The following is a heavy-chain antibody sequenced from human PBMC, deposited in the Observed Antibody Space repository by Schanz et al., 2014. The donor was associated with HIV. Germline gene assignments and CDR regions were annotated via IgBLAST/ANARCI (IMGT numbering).Heavy chain of an antibody. V-gene: IGHV3-23*04. D-gene: IGHD3-16*01. CDR3: ARVANWDYYGMDV. Sequence: VQLVESGGGVVQPGRSLRLSCTASGFTFSTYAMSWVRQAPGKGLEWVSGMRGSDDSTFYADSVKGGFTISRDNSKNTLYFQMNSLRAEDTAIYYCARVANWDYYGMDVWGRGTTVIVSS. J-gene: IGHJ6*02. CDR1: GFTFSTYA. CDR2: MRGSDDST.